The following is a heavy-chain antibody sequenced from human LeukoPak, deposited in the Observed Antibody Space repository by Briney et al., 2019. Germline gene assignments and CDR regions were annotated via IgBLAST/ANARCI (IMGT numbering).Heavy chain of an antibody. J-gene: IGHJ4*02. Sequence: GGSLRLSCAASGFTFSNYAMSWVRQAPGKGLEWVSAVSSSGGNTYYADTVKGRFTISRNNSKNTLYLQMNSLRAEDTAVYYCARERYFDYWGQGTLVTVSS. V-gene: IGHV3-23*01. CDR3: ARERYFDY. CDR1: GFTFSNYA. CDR2: VSSSGGNT.